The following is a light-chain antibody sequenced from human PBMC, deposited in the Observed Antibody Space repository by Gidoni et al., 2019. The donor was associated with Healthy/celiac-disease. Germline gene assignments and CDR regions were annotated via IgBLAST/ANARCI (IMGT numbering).Light chain of an antibody. CDR1: QSINIW. V-gene: IGKV1-5*01. CDR2: DAS. J-gene: IGKJ1*01. CDR3: LQYNSYPWT. Sequence: DIQMTQSPSTLSASVVDRVTIPCRATQSINIWLAWYQQKPGKAPKLLIYDASSLESGVPSRFSGSGSGTEFTLTISSLQPDDFATYYCLQYNSYPWTFGQGTKVEIK.